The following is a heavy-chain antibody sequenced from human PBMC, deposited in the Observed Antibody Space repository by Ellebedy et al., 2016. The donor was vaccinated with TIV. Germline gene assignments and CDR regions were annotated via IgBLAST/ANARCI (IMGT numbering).Heavy chain of an antibody. J-gene: IGHJ4*02. V-gene: IGHV3-30*12. Sequence: GESLKISCAASGFTXXPYVXXFFLXXPGQGGEWVAVISYDGSNRYYADSVKGRFTISRDNSKSTLYLQMNRLRVEDMAMYYCARWCVNNRYEAADYWGQGTLVTVSS. CDR2: ISYDGSNR. D-gene: IGHD2-8*02. CDR1: GFTXXPYV. CDR3: ARWCVNNRYEAADY.